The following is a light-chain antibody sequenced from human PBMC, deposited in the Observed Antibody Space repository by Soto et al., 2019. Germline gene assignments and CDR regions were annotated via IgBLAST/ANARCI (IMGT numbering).Light chain of an antibody. CDR1: SSDVGGYNY. CDR2: EVS. V-gene: IGLV2-8*01. CDR3: SSYAGSNNFGVV. J-gene: IGLJ2*01. Sequence: QSALTQPPSASGSPGQSVTISCTGNSSDVGGYNYVSWYQQHPGKAPKLMIYEVSKRPSGVPDRFSGSKSGNTASLTVSGLQAEDEADYYCSSYAGSNNFGVVFGGGTQLTVL.